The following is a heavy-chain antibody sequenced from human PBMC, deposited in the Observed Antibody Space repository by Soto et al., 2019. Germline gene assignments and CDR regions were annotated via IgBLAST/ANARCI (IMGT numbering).Heavy chain of an antibody. Sequence: EVQLVESGGGLAQPGGSLRLSCAASGFNFSNYWMHWVRQVPGKGLVWVSRIKGDGSITNYADSVKGRFTISRDNARNTLYLHMNSLRAEDTAVYYCARGAWLQYGFDAWGQGTLVTVSS. CDR2: IKGDGSIT. D-gene: IGHD5-12*01. J-gene: IGHJ4*02. CDR1: GFNFSNYW. V-gene: IGHV3-74*01. CDR3: ARGAWLQYGFDA.